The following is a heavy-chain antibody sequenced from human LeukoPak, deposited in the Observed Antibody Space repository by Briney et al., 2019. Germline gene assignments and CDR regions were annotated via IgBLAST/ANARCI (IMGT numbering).Heavy chain of an antibody. Sequence: ASVKVSCKVSGYTLTELSMHWVRQAPGKGLEWMGGFDPEDGETIYAQKFQGRVTMTEDTSTDTAYMELSSLRAEDTAVYYCAKDFIAISEWEPLGYWGQEPWSPSPQ. CDR1: GYTLTELS. D-gene: IGHD1-26*01. CDR3: AKDFIAISEWEPLGY. V-gene: IGHV1-24*01. J-gene: IGHJ4*01. CDR2: FDPEDGET.